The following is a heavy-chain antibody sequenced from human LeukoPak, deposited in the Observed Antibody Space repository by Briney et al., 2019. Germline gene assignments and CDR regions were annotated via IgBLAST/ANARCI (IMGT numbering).Heavy chain of an antibody. V-gene: IGHV4-59*01. Sequence: SETLSLTCTVSGGSISSYYWSWIRQSPGKGLEWIGYIFYSGFSNYNPSLKSRVTILVDRSKKRFSLELRSVTAADTAVYHCARGYCVGDSCYNAFSSWGPGTMVTVSS. CDR3: ARGYCVGDSCYNAFSS. J-gene: IGHJ3*01. CDR1: GGSISSYY. D-gene: IGHD2-15*01. CDR2: IFYSGFS.